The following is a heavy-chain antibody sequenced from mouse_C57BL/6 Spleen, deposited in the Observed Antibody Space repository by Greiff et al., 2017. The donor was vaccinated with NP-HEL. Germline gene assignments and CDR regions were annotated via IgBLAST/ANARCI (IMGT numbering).Heavy chain of an antibody. CDR2: IYPRSGNT. CDR1: GYTFTSYG. V-gene: IGHV1-81*01. J-gene: IGHJ1*03. D-gene: IGHD1-1*01. Sequence: VQLQQSGAELARPGASVKLSCKASGYTFTSYGISWVKQRTGQGLEWIGEIYPRSGNTYYNEKFKGKATLTADKSSSTAYMELRSLTSEDSAVYFCAREETTVVAPYWYFDVWGTGTTVTVSS. CDR3: AREETTVVAPYWYFDV.